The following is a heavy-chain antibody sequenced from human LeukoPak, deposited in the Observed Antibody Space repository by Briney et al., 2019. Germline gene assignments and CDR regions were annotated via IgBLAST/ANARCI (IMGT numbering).Heavy chain of an antibody. V-gene: IGHV3-11*01. CDR1: RFTFSDCY. D-gene: IGHD1-26*01. CDR3: ARGPDPGKVGAAIYYYYGMDV. Sequence: PGGSLRLSCAASRFTFSDCYINWIRQAPGKGLECISYIGSSGGPKYCADSVKGRFTISRDNAKNSLSLQMNSLRVEDTAVYYCARGPDPGKVGAAIYYYYGMDVWGQGTTVTVSS. CDR2: IGSSGGPK. J-gene: IGHJ6*02.